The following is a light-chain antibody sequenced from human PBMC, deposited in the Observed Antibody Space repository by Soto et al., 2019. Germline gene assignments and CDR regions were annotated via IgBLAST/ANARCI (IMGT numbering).Light chain of an antibody. J-gene: IGLJ2*01. CDR2: TNI. V-gene: IGLV1-40*01. CDR3: QSYASSLSGVV. CDR1: SSNIEAGYD. Sequence: QPVLTQPPSVSGAPGQRVTISCTGSSSNIEAGYDVHWYQHLPGTAPKLLIYTNINRPSGVPDRFSGSNSGTSASLAITGLQAEDEADYYCQSYASSLSGVVFGGGTKLTVL.